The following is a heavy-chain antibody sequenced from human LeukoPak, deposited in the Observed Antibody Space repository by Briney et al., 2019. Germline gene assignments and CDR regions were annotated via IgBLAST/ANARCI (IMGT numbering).Heavy chain of an antibody. V-gene: IGHV3-7*01. J-gene: IGHJ4*02. D-gene: IGHD3-10*01. Sequence: GGSLRLSCAASGFTFSSSAMSWARQAPGKGLEWVANIKQDGSEKYYVDSVKGRFTISRDNAKNSLYLQMNSLRAEDTAVYYCARDPPRGRFPDYWGQGTLVTVSS. CDR2: IKQDGSEK. CDR3: ARDPPRGRFPDY. CDR1: GFTFSSSA.